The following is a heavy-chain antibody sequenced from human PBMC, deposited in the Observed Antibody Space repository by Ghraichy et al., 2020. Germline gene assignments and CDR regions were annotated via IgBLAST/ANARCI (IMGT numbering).Heavy chain of an antibody. CDR2: IYYRGDT. J-gene: IGHJ4*02. CDR1: GDPIRRAGYY. V-gene: IGHV4-31*03. CDR3: ASNYRDYVKSVFDF. Sequence: SETLSLTCTVAGDPIRRAGYYWTWIRDHLHPGEGLEWIGNIYYRGDTDYNPSLKSRLTISIDTSKNKFSLNLNSVTAADSAVYYCASNYRDYVKSVFDFWGQGILVTVSS. D-gene: IGHD4-17*01.